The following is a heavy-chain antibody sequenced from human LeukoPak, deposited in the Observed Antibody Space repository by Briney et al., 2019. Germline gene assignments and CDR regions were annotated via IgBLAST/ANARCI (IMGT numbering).Heavy chain of an antibody. J-gene: IGHJ6*03. CDR1: GGSISSSSSY. Sequence: SETLSLTCTVSGGSISSSSSYWGWIPQPPGKGLEWIGNIYYSGSTYYNPSLKSRVTISVDTSKNQFSLKLSSVTAADTAVYYCARAPGYCSGGSCHYYYMDVWGKGTTVTISS. D-gene: IGHD2-15*01. CDR3: ARAPGYCSGGSCHYYYMDV. V-gene: IGHV4-39*01. CDR2: IYYSGST.